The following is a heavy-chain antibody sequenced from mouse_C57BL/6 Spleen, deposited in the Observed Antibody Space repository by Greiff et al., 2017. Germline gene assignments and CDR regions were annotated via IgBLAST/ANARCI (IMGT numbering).Heavy chain of an antibody. CDR1: GYTFSSYW. V-gene: IGHV1-64*01. Sequence: QVQLQQPGAELVKPGASVKLSCKASGYTFSSYWMHWVKQRPGKGLEWIGMIHPNSGSTNYNEKFKSKATLTVDKSSSTAYMQLSRLTSEDSAVYSCASFVIYDGCCYAMDYWGQGTSLTVSS. CDR2: IHPNSGST. J-gene: IGHJ4*01. CDR3: ASFVIYDGCCYAMDY. D-gene: IGHD2-3*01.